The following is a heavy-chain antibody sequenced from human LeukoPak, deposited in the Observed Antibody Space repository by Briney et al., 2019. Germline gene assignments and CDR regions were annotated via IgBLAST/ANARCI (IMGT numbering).Heavy chain of an antibody. D-gene: IGHD6-19*01. CDR3: AKGSIAVAGTEYFQH. Sequence: PGGSLRLSCAASGFTFSSYGMHWVRQAPGKGLEWVAVISYDGSNKYYADSVKGRFTISRDNSKNTLYLQMNSLRAEDTAVYYCAKGSIAVAGTEYFQHWGQGTLVTVSS. V-gene: IGHV3-30*18. J-gene: IGHJ1*01. CDR1: GFTFSSYG. CDR2: ISYDGSNK.